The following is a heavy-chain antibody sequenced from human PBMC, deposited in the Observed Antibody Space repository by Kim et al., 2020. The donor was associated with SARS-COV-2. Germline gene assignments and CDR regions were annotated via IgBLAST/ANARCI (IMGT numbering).Heavy chain of an antibody. Sequence: GESLKISCKGSGYRFTNYWIGWVRQMPGKGLEWMGIIYPGDSDTRYSPSFQGQVTISADKSISTAYLQWSSLEASDSAMYFCARREVTRPFDIWGQGTMVTVSS. J-gene: IGHJ3*02. V-gene: IGHV5-51*01. CDR3: ARREVTRPFDI. CDR1: GYRFTNYW. CDR2: IYPGDSDT. D-gene: IGHD2-21*02.